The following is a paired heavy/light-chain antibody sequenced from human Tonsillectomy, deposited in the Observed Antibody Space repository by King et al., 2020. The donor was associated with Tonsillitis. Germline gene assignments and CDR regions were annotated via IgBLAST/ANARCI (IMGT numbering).Light chain of an antibody. CDR2: DAS. J-gene: IGKJ2*01. CDR1: QDISNK. Sequence: DIQMTQSPSSLSASVGDRVTITCQASQDISNKLNWYQQKPGKAPKLLIYDASNLETGVPSRFSGSGSGTDFTFTISSLQPEDIATYFCQQYDNLLPYTFGQGTKLEIK. CDR3: QQYDNLLPYT. V-gene: IGKV1-33*01.
Heavy chain of an antibody. CDR3: AKGLDGSGTL. Sequence: EVQLVESAGVVVQPGGSLRLSCADSGFTFDDFTMHWVRQAPGKGLEWVSLITWDGGSTFYADSVRGRFTISRDNRKNSLFLQMNSLTTEDTALYYCAKGLDGSGTLWGQGTLVTVSS. J-gene: IGHJ4*02. CDR1: GFTFDDFT. CDR2: ITWDGGST. D-gene: IGHD3-10*01. V-gene: IGHV3-43*01.